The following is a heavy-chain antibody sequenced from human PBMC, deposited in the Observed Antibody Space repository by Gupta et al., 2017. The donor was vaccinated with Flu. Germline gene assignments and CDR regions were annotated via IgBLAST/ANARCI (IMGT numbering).Heavy chain of an antibody. Sequence: QVQLQESGPGLVKPSETLSLTCTVSGGSISSYYWSWIRQPPGKGLEWIGYIYYSGSTNYNPSLKSRVTISVDTSKNQFSLKLSSVTAADTAVYYCARRGQQAGSYNWFDPWGQGTLVTVSS. V-gene: IGHV4-59*08. CDR2: IYYSGST. J-gene: IGHJ5*02. CDR1: GGSISSYY. D-gene: IGHD3-10*01. CDR3: ARRGQQAGSYNWFDP.